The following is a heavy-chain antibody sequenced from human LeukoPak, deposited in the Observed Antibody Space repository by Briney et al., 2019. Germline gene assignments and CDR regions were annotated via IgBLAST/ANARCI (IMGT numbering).Heavy chain of an antibody. CDR3: ARDFRTSSGWYWKGYFDY. CDR1: GYTFTGYY. J-gene: IGHJ4*02. V-gene: IGHV1-2*02. Sequence: ASVKVSCKASGYTFTGYYMRWVRQAPGQGLEWMGWINPNSGGTNYAQKFQGRVTMTRDTSISTAYMELSRLRSDDTAVYYCARDFRTSSGWYWKGYFDYWGQGTLVTVSS. D-gene: IGHD6-19*01. CDR2: INPNSGGT.